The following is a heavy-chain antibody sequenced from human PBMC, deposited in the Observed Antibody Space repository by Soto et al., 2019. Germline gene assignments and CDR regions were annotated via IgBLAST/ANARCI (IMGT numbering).Heavy chain of an antibody. J-gene: IGHJ6*02. V-gene: IGHV5-51*01. D-gene: IGHD3-10*01. CDR1: GYKFTSYW. CDR3: AGGGVRGVITRTRDYYGMDV. CDR2: IYPGDLDT. Sequence: GESLKISCKGSGYKFTSYWIGWVRQMPEKGLEWLGLIYPGDLDTRYSSSFQGQVTISADKSTSTAYLQWSSLKASDTAMYYCAGGGVRGVITRTRDYYGMDVWGQGTTVTVSS.